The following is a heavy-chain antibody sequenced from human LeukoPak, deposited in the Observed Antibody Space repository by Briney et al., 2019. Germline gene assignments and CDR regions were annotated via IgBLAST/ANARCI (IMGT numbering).Heavy chain of an antibody. D-gene: IGHD3-22*01. Sequence: SVKVSCKASGGTFSSYAISWVRQAPGQGLEWMGGIIPIFGTANYAQKLQGRVTMTTDTSTSTAYMELRSLRPDDTAMYYCARRGVYCYDSSGRANYYFDFWGQGTLVTVSS. J-gene: IGHJ4*02. CDR2: IIPIFGTA. CDR1: GGTFSSYA. CDR3: ARRGVYCYDSSGRANYYFDF. V-gene: IGHV1-69*05.